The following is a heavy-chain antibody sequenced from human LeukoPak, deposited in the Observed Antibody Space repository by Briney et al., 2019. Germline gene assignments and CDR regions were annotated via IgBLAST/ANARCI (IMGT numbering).Heavy chain of an antibody. CDR3: AGGAARRLYYYYYMDV. CDR1: GRSISSYY. J-gene: IGHJ6*03. D-gene: IGHD6-6*01. V-gene: IGHV4-4*09. Sequence: SETLSLTRTVSGRSISSYYWSWIRQPPGKGLEWIGYIYTSGSTNNNPSLKSRVTISVDTSKNQFSLKLSSVTAADTAVYYCAGGAARRLYYYYYMDVWGKGTTVTVSS. CDR2: IYTSGST.